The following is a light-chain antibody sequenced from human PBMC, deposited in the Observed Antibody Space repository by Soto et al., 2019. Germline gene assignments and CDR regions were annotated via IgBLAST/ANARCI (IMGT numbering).Light chain of an antibody. CDR2: GAS. V-gene: IGKV3-20*01. CDR1: QSLKKTY. CDR3: QQYSSSTQT. J-gene: IGKJ1*01. Sequence: NVLSQSQGTLSLSPGERATLSCRASQSLKKTYLAWYQQKPGQAPRLLIYGASRRATGILDRFSGSGSGTDFTLTISRLEPEAFAVYYCQQYSSSTQTFGQGTKV.